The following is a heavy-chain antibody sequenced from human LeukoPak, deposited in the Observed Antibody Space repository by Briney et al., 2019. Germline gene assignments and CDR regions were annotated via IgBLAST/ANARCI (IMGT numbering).Heavy chain of an antibody. CDR1: GYTFTAYY. CDR2: INPNSGGT. V-gene: IGHV1-2*02. CDR3: AKARGLYCSSTSCYDCDV. Sequence: PWASVKVSCKASGYTFTAYYIHWVRQAPGQGLEWMGWINPNSGGTNYAQKFQGRVTLTRDTSITTAYMELNRLRSDDTAVYYCAKARGLYCSSTSCYDCDVWGKGTTVTVSS. J-gene: IGHJ6*04. D-gene: IGHD2-2*01.